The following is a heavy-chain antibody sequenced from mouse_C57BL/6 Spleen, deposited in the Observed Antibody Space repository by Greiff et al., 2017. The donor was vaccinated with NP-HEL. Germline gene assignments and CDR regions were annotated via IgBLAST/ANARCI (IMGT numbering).Heavy chain of an antibody. J-gene: IGHJ2*01. CDR2: IDPSDSYT. D-gene: IGHD1-1*01. Sequence: QVQLQQPGAELVKPGASVKLSCKASGYTFTSYWMQWVKQRPGQGLEWIGEIDPSDSYTNYNQKFKGKATLTVDTSSSTAYMQLSSLTSEDSAVYYCARKIMTVVASFDYWGQGTTLTVSS. V-gene: IGHV1-50*01. CDR1: GYTFTSYW. CDR3: ARKIMTVVASFDY.